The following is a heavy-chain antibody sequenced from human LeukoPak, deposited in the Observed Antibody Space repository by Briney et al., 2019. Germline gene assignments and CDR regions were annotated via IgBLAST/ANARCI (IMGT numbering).Heavy chain of an antibody. CDR3: ARGGVLELRDWFDP. V-gene: IGHV3-74*01. J-gene: IGHJ5*02. D-gene: IGHD1-7*01. Sequence: GGSLRLSCAASGSTFSSYWMHWVRQAPGKGLVWVSRINSDGSSTSYADSVKGRFTISRDNAKNTLYLQMNSLRAEDTAVYYCARGGVLELRDWFDPWGQGTLVTVSS. CDR2: INSDGSST. CDR1: GSTFSSYW.